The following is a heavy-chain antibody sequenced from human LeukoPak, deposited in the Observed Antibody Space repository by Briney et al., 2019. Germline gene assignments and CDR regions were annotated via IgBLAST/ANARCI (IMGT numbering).Heavy chain of an antibody. J-gene: IGHJ4*02. V-gene: IGHV3-21*01. CDR1: GFTLSRFT. CDR3: ARVVQGDGSGYYLSHIDY. D-gene: IGHD3-22*01. CDR2: ISSGSSYI. Sequence: GGSLRLSCAASGFTLSRFTMTWVRQVPGKGLEWVSIISSGSSYIYYADSMKGRFTISRDNAKNSLYLQMNSLRGEDTAVYYCARVVQGDGSGYYLSHIDYWGQGTLVTVSS.